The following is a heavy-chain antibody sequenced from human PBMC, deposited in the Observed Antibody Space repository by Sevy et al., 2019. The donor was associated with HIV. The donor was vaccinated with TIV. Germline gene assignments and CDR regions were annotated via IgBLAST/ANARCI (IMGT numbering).Heavy chain of an antibody. Sequence: GGSLRLSCAASGFTFSTYGMHWVRQAPGKGLEWVALIWFDGSNTYYGDSVKGRFTISRDIAKNTLHLQMTSLRAEDTAVYYCARALEFYDYGDYGPAFMPDYWGQGTLVTVSS. D-gene: IGHD4-17*01. CDR1: GFTFSTYG. CDR3: ARALEFYDYGDYGPAFMPDY. V-gene: IGHV3-33*01. J-gene: IGHJ4*02. CDR2: IWFDGSNT.